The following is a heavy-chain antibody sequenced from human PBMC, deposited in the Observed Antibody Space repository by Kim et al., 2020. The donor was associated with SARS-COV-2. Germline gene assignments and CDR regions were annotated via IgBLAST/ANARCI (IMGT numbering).Heavy chain of an antibody. CDR1: GYTFTTYA. J-gene: IGHJ4*02. Sequence: ASVKVSCKASGYTFTTYAIHWVRQAPGQRLEWMGWLNTGNGKTKYSQKFQGRVTITRDTSANTAYMELSSLRSEDTAVYYCGRPLSSGWYQDYFEYWGQGTLVTVSS. V-gene: IGHV1-3*04. CDR2: LNTGNGKT. D-gene: IGHD6-19*01. CDR3: GRPLSSGWYQDYFEY.